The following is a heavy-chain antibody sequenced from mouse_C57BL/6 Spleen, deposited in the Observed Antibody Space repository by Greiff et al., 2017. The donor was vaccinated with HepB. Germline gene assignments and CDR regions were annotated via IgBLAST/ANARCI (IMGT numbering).Heavy chain of an antibody. V-gene: IGHV1-85*01. CDR1: GYTFTSYD. CDR2: IYPRDGST. CDR3: ARGTVVATDYFDY. J-gene: IGHJ2*01. Sequence: QVHVKQSGPELVKPGASVKLSCKASGYTFTSYDINWVKQRPGQGLEWIGWIYPRDGSTKYNEKFKGKATLTVDTSSSTAYMELHSLTSEDSAVYFCARGTVVATDYFDYWGQGTTLTVSS. D-gene: IGHD1-1*01.